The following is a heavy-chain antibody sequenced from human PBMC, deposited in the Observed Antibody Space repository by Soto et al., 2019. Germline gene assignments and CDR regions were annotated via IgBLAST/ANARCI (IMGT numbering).Heavy chain of an antibody. J-gene: IGHJ5*02. V-gene: IGHV3-11*06. CDR2: ISGSSDNI. CDR3: VRDSARIVVVPRVDGDNWLDP. D-gene: IGHD2-2*01. Sequence: GGSLRLSCAASRFTFSDYFMSWIRQAPGKGLEWVSFISGSSDNIKYADSVKGRFTISRDNAKNSLYLQMNSLRAEDTAVYYCVRDSARIVVVPRVDGDNWLDPWGQGTLVTVSS. CDR1: RFTFSDYF.